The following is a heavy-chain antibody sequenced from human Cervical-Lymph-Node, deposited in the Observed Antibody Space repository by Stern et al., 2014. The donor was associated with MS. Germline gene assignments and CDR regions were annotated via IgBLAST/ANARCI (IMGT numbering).Heavy chain of an antibody. D-gene: IGHD2-15*01. CDR3: AVRYCSGGRCYSVPDV. J-gene: IGHJ6*02. CDR1: EYTHNNYL. V-gene: IGHV1-46*02. CDR2: INPSGAT. Sequence: VQLVESGSEVKKPGASVKVSCKASEYTHNNYLIHWVRQAPGQRPDWMGVINPSGATNYAQKVQDRVTMTTDASTSTFYMELSRLRSEDTAVYCCAVRYCSGGRCYSVPDVWGQGTTVIVSS.